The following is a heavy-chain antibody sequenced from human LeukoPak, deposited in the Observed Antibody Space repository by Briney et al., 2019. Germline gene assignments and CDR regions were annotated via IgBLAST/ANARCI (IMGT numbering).Heavy chain of an antibody. J-gene: IGHJ4*02. CDR3: VRDAHYYDDSGHPFDY. CDR2: VSAKPYGGTT. Sequence: GGSLRLSCTTSGFIFGEYALSWFRQAPGRGREWVGIVSAKPYGGTTKYAASVKDRFIISRDDSNDIAYLQLNSLKTEDTGMYYCVRDAHYYDDSGHPFDYWGQGTLVTVSS. CDR1: GFIFGEYA. D-gene: IGHD3-16*01. V-gene: IGHV3-49*03.